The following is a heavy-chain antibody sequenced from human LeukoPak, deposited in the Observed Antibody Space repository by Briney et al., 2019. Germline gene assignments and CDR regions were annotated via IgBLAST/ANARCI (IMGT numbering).Heavy chain of an antibody. Sequence: VASVKVSCKVSGYTLTELSMHWVRQAPGKGLEWMGGFDPEDGATIYAQKFQGRVTMTEDTSTDTAYTELSSLRSEDTAVYYCATVVLYSGYYFDYWGQGTLVTVSS. CDR2: FDPEDGAT. CDR3: ATVVLYSGYYFDY. D-gene: IGHD5-12*01. V-gene: IGHV1-24*01. CDR1: GYTLTELS. J-gene: IGHJ4*02.